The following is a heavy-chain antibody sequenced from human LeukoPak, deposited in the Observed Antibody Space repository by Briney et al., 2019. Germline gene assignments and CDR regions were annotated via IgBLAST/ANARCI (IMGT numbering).Heavy chain of an antibody. CDR2: IYHSGST. CDR1: GYSISSGYY. D-gene: IGHD6-13*01. CDR3: ARGLPRYSSSWFFDY. V-gene: IGHV4-38-2*02. Sequence: PSETLSLTCTVSGYSISSGYYWGWIRQPPGKGLEWIGSIYHSGSTYYNPSLKSRVTISVDTSKNQFSLKLSSVTAADTAVYYCARGLPRYSSSWFFDYWGQGTLVTISS. J-gene: IGHJ4*02.